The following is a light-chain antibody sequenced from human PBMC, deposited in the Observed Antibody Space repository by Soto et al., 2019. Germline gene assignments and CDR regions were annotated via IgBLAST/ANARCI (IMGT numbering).Light chain of an antibody. Sequence: QSLLTQAPSVSGAPGQRVTISCTGSSSNIGAGYDVHWYQQLPGTAPKLLIYDNNNRPSGVPDRFSGSKSGTSASLAITGLQAGDEADYHCQSYDSSLSGSVFGGGTKLTVL. V-gene: IGLV1-40*01. J-gene: IGLJ3*02. CDR3: QSYDSSLSGSV. CDR1: SSNIGAGYD. CDR2: DNN.